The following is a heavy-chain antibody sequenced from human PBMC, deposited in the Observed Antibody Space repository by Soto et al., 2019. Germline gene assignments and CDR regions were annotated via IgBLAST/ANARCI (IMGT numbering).Heavy chain of an antibody. CDR3: AKVPSPHYDFWSGPYYMDV. J-gene: IGHJ6*03. Sequence: EVQLLESGGGLVQPGGSLRLSCAASGFTFSSYAMSWVRQAPGKGLEWVSAISGSGGSTYYADSVKGRFTISRDNSKNTLYLQMNSLRGEGTAVYYGAKVPSPHYDFWSGPYYMDVWGKGTTVTVSS. V-gene: IGHV3-23*01. CDR2: ISGSGGST. CDR1: GFTFSSYA. D-gene: IGHD3-3*01.